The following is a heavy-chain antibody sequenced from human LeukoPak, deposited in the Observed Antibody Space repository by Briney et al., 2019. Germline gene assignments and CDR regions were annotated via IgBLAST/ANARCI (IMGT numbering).Heavy chain of an antibody. CDR3: ARHRCSGGSCYPMNWFDP. CDR1: GYSISSGYY. V-gene: IGHV4-38-2*02. D-gene: IGHD2-15*01. J-gene: IGHJ5*02. Sequence: SETLSLTCTVSGYSISSGYYWGWIRQPPGKGLEWIGSIYHSGSTYYNPSLKSRVTISVDTSKNQFSLKLSSVSAADTAVYYCARHRCSGGSCYPMNWFDPWGQGTLVTVSS. CDR2: IYHSGST.